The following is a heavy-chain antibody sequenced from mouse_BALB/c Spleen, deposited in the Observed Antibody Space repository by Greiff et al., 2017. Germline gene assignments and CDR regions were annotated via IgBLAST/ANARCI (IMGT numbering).Heavy chain of an antibody. CDR2: IRNKANGYTT. J-gene: IGHJ3*01. CDR3: ARHRYDGTWFAY. D-gene: IGHD2-14*01. CDR1: GFTFTDYY. Sequence: EVKLVESGGGLVQPGGSLRLSCATSGFTFTDYYMSWVRQPPGKALEWLGFIRNKANGYTTEYSASVKGRFTISRDNSQSILYLQMNTLRAEDSATYYCARHRYDGTWFAYWGQGTLVTVSA. V-gene: IGHV7-3*02.